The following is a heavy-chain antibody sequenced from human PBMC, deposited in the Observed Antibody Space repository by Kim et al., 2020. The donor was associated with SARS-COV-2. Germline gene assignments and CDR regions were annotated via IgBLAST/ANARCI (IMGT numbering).Heavy chain of an antibody. CDR1: GFIFSSYG. CDR3: ARDEGSSSWYWDVNYYYGMDV. CDR2: IWYDGSNK. Sequence: GGSLRLSCAASGFIFSSYGMHWVRQAPGKGLEWVAVIWYDGSNKYYADSVKGRFTISRDNSKNTLYLQMNSLRAEDTAVYYCARDEGSSSWYWDVNYYYGMDVWGQGTTVTVSS. D-gene: IGHD6-13*01. V-gene: IGHV3-33*01. J-gene: IGHJ6*02.